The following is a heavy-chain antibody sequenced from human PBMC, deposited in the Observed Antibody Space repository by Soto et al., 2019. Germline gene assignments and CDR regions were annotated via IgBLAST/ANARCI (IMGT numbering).Heavy chain of an antibody. CDR2: INPNSGGT. CDR3: ASLTTANGSYGMDA. CDR1: GYTFTDYY. J-gene: IGHJ6*02. V-gene: IGHV1-2*02. D-gene: IGHD4-4*01. Sequence: ASVKVSCKASGYTFTDYYMHWVRQAPGQGLEWMGWINPNSGGTNYAQKFQGRVTMTRDTSISTAYMEVSRLRSDDTAVFYCASLTTANGSYGMDAWGQGTTVTVSS.